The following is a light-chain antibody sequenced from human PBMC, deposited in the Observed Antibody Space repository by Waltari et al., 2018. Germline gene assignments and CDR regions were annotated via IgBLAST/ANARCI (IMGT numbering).Light chain of an antibody. Sequence: QPALTQPRSVSGSPGQSVTISCTGTSSDVGGYNYVSWYQQHPGKAPKLMMCDVTKRPSGVPDRFSGPKSGNTASLTISGLQAEDEADYYCCSHAGSYTWVFGGGTKLTVL. CDR3: CSHAGSYTWV. CDR2: DVT. J-gene: IGLJ2*01. CDR1: SSDVGGYNY. V-gene: IGLV2-11*01.